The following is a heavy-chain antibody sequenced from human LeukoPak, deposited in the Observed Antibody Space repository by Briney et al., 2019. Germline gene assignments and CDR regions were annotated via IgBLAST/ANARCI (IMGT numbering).Heavy chain of an antibody. D-gene: IGHD6-13*01. CDR1: GFTFSSCA. V-gene: IGHV3-23*01. J-gene: IGHJ5*02. CDR3: ARHRRAAAGGGFDP. Sequence: GGSLRLSCAASGFTFSSCAMSWVRQAPGKGLEWVSAISGSGGSTYYADSVKGRFTISRDNSKNTLYLQMNSLRAEDTAVYYCARHRRAAAGGGFDPWGQGTLVTVSS. CDR2: ISGSGGST.